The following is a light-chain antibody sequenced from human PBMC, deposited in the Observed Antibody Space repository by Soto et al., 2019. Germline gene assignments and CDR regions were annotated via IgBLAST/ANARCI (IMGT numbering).Light chain of an antibody. CDR1: QSVSSSY. J-gene: IGKJ1*01. V-gene: IGKV3-20*01. CDR3: QQYDGSRS. Sequence: EIVLTQSPDTLSLSPGERATLSCRASQSVSSSYLAWYQQKPGQAPRLLIYGASSRATGIPDRFSGGGSGTDFALTISRLEPEDCAVYYCQQYDGSRSFGQGTKVEI. CDR2: GAS.